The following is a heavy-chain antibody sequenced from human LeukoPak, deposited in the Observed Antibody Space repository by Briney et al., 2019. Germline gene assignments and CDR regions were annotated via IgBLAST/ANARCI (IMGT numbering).Heavy chain of an antibody. CDR3: TTYYYDSSGYYYPYYFDY. Sequence: ASVKVSCKASGYTFTAYYMHWVRQAPGQGLEWMGWINPNSGGTNYAQKFQGRVTMTRDTSISTAYMELSRLRSDDTAVYYCTTYYYDSSGYYYPYYFDYWGQGTLVTVSS. CDR1: GYTFTAYY. J-gene: IGHJ4*02. D-gene: IGHD3-22*01. CDR2: INPNSGGT. V-gene: IGHV1-2*02.